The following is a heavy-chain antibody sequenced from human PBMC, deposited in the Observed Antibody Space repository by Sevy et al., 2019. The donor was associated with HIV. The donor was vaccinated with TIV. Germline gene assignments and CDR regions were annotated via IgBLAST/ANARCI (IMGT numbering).Heavy chain of an antibody. J-gene: IGHJ4*02. V-gene: IGHV3-33*01. CDR1: GFTFSDYG. CDR2: IWYDGSTK. D-gene: IGHD3-22*01. Sequence: GGSLRLSCAASGFTFSDYGMHWVRQTPGKGLEWVAVIWYDGSTKYYADSVKGRFTISRDNSKNTLYLQMNGLRAEDTAVYYCARDRPTLNYHASSGYNYYFDSWGQGTLVTVSS. CDR3: ARDRPTLNYHASSGYNYYFDS.